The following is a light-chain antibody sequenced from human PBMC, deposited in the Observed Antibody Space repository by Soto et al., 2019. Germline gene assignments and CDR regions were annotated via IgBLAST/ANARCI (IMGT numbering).Light chain of an antibody. V-gene: IGKV1-5*03. CDR3: QQYNDNWT. Sequence: DIQMTQSPSTLSASVGDRVTITCRASQSISSWLAWYQQKPGKAPKLLIYKASTLESGVPSRLSGSGSGTEFTLAISSLQPDDSATYYCQQYNDNWTFGQGTKVDIK. CDR2: KAS. CDR1: QSISSW. J-gene: IGKJ1*01.